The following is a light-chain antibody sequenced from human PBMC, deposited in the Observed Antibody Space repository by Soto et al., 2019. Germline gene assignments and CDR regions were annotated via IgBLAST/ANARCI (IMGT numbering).Light chain of an antibody. CDR2: GAS. V-gene: IGKV3-15*01. Sequence: ETVVTQSPATLSVSPGETATLSCRASESVRTNLAWYQQNPGQAPRLLIYGASTRATGIPARFSGSGSGTDFTLTISSLQSEDFAVYYCQQYSDWPQTFGQGTKVDIK. J-gene: IGKJ1*01. CDR1: ESVRTN. CDR3: QQYSDWPQT.